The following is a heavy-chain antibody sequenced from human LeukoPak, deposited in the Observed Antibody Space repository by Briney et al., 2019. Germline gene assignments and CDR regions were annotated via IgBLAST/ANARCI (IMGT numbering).Heavy chain of an antibody. V-gene: IGHV3-23*01. Sequence: PAGSLRLSCAASGFTFSNSAMSWVRQAPGKGLEWVSTLSGSGITTYYADSVKGRFTISRDNSKNTLYLQMNSLRAEDTAVYYCAKGIYSSGWSYFDYWGHRTLVTVSS. CDR1: GFTFSNSA. CDR3: AKGIYSSGWSYFDY. D-gene: IGHD6-19*01. CDR2: LSGSGITT. J-gene: IGHJ4*01.